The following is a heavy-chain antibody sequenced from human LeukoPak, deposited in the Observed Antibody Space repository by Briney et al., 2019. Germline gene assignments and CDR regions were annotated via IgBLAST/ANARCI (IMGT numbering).Heavy chain of an antibody. J-gene: IGHJ4*02. Sequence: LTGGSLRLSCAASGFTFSSYWMNWARQAPGKGLEWVASINHNGNVNYYVDSVKGRFTISRDNSKNTLYLQMNSLRAEDTAVYYCARPPGWGQGTLVTVSS. D-gene: IGHD7-27*01. CDR1: GFTFSSYW. CDR3: ARPPG. V-gene: IGHV3-7*03. CDR2: INHNGNVN.